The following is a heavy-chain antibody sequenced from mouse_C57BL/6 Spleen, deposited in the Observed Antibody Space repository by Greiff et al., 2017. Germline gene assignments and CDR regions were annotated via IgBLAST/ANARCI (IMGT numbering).Heavy chain of an antibody. CDR3: ARDYYGSSYALDY. D-gene: IGHD1-1*01. Sequence: VQLKESGAELVRPGSSVKMSCKTSGYTFTSYGINWVKQRPGQGLEWIGYIYIGNGYTEYNEKFKGKATLTSDTSSSTAYMQLSSLTSEDSAIYFCARDYYGSSYALDYWGQGTTLTVSS. J-gene: IGHJ2*01. CDR2: IYIGNGYT. CDR1: GYTFTSYG. V-gene: IGHV1-58*01.